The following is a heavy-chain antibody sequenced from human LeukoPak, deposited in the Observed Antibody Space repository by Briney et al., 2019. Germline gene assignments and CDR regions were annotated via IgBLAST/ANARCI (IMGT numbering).Heavy chain of an antibody. D-gene: IGHD3-10*01. J-gene: IGHJ6*04. CDR3: ARGVGTGRENGMDV. V-gene: IGHV4-34*01. CDR1: GGSFSGYY. Sequence: SETLSLTCAVYGGSFSGYYWSWIRQPPGKGLEWIGEINHSGSTNYNPSLKSRVTISVDTSKNQFSLKLSSVTAADTAVYYCARGVGTGRENGMDVWGKGTTVTVSS. CDR2: INHSGST.